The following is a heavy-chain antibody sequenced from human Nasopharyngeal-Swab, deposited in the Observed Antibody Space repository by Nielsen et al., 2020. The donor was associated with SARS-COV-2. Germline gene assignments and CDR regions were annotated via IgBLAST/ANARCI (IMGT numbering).Heavy chain of an antibody. CDR1: GFTFSAYA. CDR2: INDYEDRL. D-gene: IGHD3-16*01. CDR3: VKELRGDYAFDI. V-gene: IGHV3-64D*06. J-gene: IGHJ3*02. Sequence: GESLKISCSASGFTFSAYAMHWVRQAPGKGLEYVSTINDYEDRLYYADSVKGRFTISRDNSKNTLYLQMSSLRAEDTAVYWCVKELRGDYAFDIWGQGTMVTVSS.